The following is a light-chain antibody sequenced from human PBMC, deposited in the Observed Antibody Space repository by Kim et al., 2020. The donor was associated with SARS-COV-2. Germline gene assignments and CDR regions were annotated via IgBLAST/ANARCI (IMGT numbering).Light chain of an antibody. V-gene: IGLV3-1*01. J-gene: IGLJ2*01. Sequence: SYELTQPPSVSVSPGQTASITCSGDKLGDKYACWYQQKPGQSPVLVIYQDSKRPSGIPERFSASNSGNTATLTINGTQAMDEADYYCQAWDSSHVVFGGG. CDR3: QAWDSSHVV. CDR1: KLGDKY. CDR2: QDS.